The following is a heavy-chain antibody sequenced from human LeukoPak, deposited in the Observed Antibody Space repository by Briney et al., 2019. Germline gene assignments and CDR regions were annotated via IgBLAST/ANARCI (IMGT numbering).Heavy chain of an antibody. CDR3: ARDRPDSSSWYAPSYYYYYMDV. J-gene: IGHJ6*03. V-gene: IGHV4-39*07. Sequence: AAETLSLTCTVSGGSISSSSYYRGWIRQPPGKGLEWIGSIYYSGSTYYNPSLKSRVTISVDTSKNQFSLKLSSVTAADTAVYYCARDRPDSSSWYAPSYYYYYMDVWGKGTTVTVSS. CDR1: GGSISSSSYY. D-gene: IGHD6-13*01. CDR2: IYYSGST.